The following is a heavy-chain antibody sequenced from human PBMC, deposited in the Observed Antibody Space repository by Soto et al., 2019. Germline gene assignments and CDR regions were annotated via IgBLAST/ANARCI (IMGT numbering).Heavy chain of an antibody. V-gene: IGHV3-33*01. Sequence: QVQLVESGGGVVQPGRSLRLSCAASGFTFSSYGMHWVRQAPGKGLEWVAVIWYEGSNKYYADSVKGRFTTSRDTSKNTLNLQRNSLRAEDTAVYYCGSKWVGGWDSEHWGQGTLVTVSS. J-gene: IGHJ1*01. CDR3: GSKWVGGWDSEH. CDR2: IWYEGSNK. D-gene: IGHD6-19*01. CDR1: GFTFSSYG.